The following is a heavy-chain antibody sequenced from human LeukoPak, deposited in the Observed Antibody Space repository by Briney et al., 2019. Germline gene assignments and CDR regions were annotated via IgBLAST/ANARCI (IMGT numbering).Heavy chain of an antibody. CDR2: ISGGGGPT. J-gene: IGHJ4*02. CDR1: GFTFSNYA. V-gene: IGHV3-23*01. D-gene: IGHD6-25*01. CDR3: AKISGYSWQYFFDY. Sequence: GRSLRLSCAASGFTFSNYAMSWVRQAPGKGLEWVSAISGGGGPTYYADSVKGRFTISRDNSKNTLYLQMNSLRAEDAAVYFCAKISGYSWQYFFDYWGQGTLVTVSS.